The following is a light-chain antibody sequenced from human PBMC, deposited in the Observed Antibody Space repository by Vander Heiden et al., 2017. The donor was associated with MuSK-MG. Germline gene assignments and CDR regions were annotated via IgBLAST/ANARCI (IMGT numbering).Light chain of an antibody. J-gene: IGKJ5*01. CDR2: DAS. V-gene: IGKV3-11*01. Sequence: PGQAPRLLNYDASNRATGIPARCSGGGSGTDFTHTISSLEPEDFAFYYCQQRSNWPSTFGQGTRLEI. CDR3: QQRSNWPST.